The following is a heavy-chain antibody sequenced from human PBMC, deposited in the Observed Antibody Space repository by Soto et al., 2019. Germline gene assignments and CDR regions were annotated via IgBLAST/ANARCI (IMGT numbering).Heavy chain of an antibody. CDR1: GFTFSSYS. Sequence: GGSLRLSCAASGFTFSSYSMNWVRQAPGKGLEWVSYISSSGSSIYYADSVRGRFTISRDNAKNSLFLQMNSLRDEDTAVYYCARKHCRAGSCYYWYFDLWGRGTLVTVSS. CDR2: ISSSGSSI. D-gene: IGHD2-15*01. J-gene: IGHJ2*01. V-gene: IGHV3-48*02. CDR3: ARKHCRAGSCYYWYFDL.